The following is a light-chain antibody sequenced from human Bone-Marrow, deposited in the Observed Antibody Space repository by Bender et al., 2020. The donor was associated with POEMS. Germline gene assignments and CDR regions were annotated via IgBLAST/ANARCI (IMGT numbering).Light chain of an antibody. CDR2: DVS. J-gene: IGLJ1*01. Sequence: QSALTQPRSVSGSPGQSVTISCTGTSSDVGGYKYVSWYQQFSGKAPKLLVFDVSKRPSGVPDRFSGSKSGYTASLTISGLQAEDEADYYCCSSAGTYVFGTGTEVTVL. CDR3: CSSAGTYV. CDR1: SSDVGGYKY. V-gene: IGLV2-11*01.